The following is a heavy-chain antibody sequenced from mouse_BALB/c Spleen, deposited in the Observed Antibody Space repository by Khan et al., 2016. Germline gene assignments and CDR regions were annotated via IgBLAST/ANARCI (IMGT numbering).Heavy chain of an antibody. CDR1: GFSLTGYG. Sequence: QVQLKESGPGLVAPSQSLSITCTVSGFSLTGYGVNWVRQPPGKGLEWLGTIWGDGRKAYNSALKSSVSISKDNSKSQDFLKMNSLQTDDTANYYCSSDYDGFAYWGQGTLVIVSA. D-gene: IGHD2-12*01. V-gene: IGHV2-6-7*01. J-gene: IGHJ3*01. CDR2: IWGDGRK. CDR3: SSDYDGFAY.